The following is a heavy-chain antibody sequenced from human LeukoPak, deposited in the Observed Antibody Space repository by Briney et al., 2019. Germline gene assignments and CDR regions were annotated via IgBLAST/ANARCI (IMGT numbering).Heavy chain of an antibody. CDR3: ARDGSSGKNRWFDY. V-gene: IGHV3-53*01. CDR2: IYSGGST. Sequence: GGSLRLSCAASGFTVGSNTMSWVRQAPGKGLEWVSIIYSGGSTSYADSVKGRFTISRDNSKNTLYLQMNSLRTEDTAVYYCARDGSSGKNRWFDYWGQGTLVTVSA. J-gene: IGHJ4*02. D-gene: IGHD6-19*01. CDR1: GFTVGSNT.